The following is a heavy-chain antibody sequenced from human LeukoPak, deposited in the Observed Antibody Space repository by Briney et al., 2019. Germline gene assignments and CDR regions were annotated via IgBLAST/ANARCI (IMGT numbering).Heavy chain of an antibody. CDR1: GFTFSSYA. D-gene: IGHD1-1*01. CDR2: ISYDGSNK. V-gene: IGHV3-30*04. CDR3: AKESNALDS. Sequence: GGSLRLSCAASGFTFSSYAMHWVRQAPGKGLEWVAVISYDGSNKYYADSVRGRFTISRDNSRNTLYLQMNSLRPEDTAVYYCAKESNALDSWGQGTLVTVSS. J-gene: IGHJ4*02.